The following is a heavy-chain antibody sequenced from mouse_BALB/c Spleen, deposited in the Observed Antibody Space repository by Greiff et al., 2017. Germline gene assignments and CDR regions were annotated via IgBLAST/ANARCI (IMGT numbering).Heavy chain of an antibody. V-gene: IGHV3-8*02. CDR1: GDSITSGY. D-gene: IGHD1-1*01. CDR2: ISYSGST. J-gene: IGHJ4*01. CDR3: ARYITITTVVMDY. Sequence: EVKLQESGPSLVKPSQTLSLTCSVTGDSITSGYWNWIRKFPGNKLEYMGYISYSGSTYYNPSLKSRISITRDTSKNQYYLQLNSVTTEDTATYYCARYITITTVVMDYWGQGTSVTVSS.